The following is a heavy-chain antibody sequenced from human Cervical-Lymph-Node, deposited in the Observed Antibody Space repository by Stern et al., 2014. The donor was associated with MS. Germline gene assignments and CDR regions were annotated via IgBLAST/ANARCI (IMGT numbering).Heavy chain of an antibody. CDR3: ARGPDYWGGDRHYYYDMGV. V-gene: IGHV1-69*01. J-gene: IGHJ6*02. CDR1: GDTFIYYA. D-gene: IGHD2-21*02. CDR2: IIPALGTP. Sequence: MQLVESGAEVRKPGSSVKVSCKASGDTFIYYAITWVRQAPGQRLEWMGSIIPALGTPDYAPKFQGRVTMTGDESPTTASLEGSSLKSEDTPFFSWARGPDYWGGDRHYYYDMGVWGQGTTVTVSS.